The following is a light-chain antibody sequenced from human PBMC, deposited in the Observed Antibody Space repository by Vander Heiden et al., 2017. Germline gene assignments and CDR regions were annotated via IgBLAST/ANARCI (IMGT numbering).Light chain of an antibody. Sequence: DLVMTQSPDSLAVYLGERATINCKSSQSVLYSSNNRNYLAWYQQKPGQPPKLLIYCASTRESGVPDRFSGSGSGTDFTLTISSLQAEDVAVYYCQQDDSTPSAFGQGTKVEIK. CDR3: QQDDSTPSA. V-gene: IGKV4-1*01. CDR1: QSVLYSSNNRNY. CDR2: CAS. J-gene: IGKJ1*01.